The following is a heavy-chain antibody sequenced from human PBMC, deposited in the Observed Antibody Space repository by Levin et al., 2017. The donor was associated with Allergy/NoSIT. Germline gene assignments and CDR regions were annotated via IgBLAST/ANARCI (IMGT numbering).Heavy chain of an antibody. CDR3: ARRTMNVEYFDL. V-gene: IGHV5-51*01. CDR1: GYSFSTYW. Sequence: GGSLRLSCKGSGYSFSTYWIGWVRQMPGKGLEWMGIIYPGDSDTRYSPSFQGQVTISADKSISTAYLQWSSLKASDTAMYYCARRTMNVEYFDLWGRGTLVTVSS. J-gene: IGHJ2*01. D-gene: IGHD3-3*01. CDR2: IYPGDSDT.